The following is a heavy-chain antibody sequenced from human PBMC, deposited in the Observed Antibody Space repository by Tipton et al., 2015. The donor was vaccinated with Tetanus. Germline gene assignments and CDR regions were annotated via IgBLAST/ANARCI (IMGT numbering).Heavy chain of an antibody. J-gene: IGHJ1*01. CDR2: ITDSGSS. CDR3: ARVSGWWELIS. V-gene: IGHV4-61*08. D-gene: IGHD2-15*01. Sequence: TLSLTCTVSGGSISSGGYSWSWIRQPPGKGLEWVGLITDSGSSYYSPSLKHRVTFSVDTSKNQFSLKLTSVTAADTAVYYCARVSGWWELISWGQETLVTVSS. CDR1: GGSISSGGYS.